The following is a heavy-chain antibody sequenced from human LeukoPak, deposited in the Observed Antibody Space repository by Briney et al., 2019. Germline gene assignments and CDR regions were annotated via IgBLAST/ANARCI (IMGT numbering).Heavy chain of an antibody. D-gene: IGHD2/OR15-2a*01. V-gene: IGHV4-34*01. J-gene: IGHJ5*02. CDR2: INHSGST. CDR3: ASIRGLVRSSPLVP. CDR1: GGSISSYY. Sequence: SETLSLTCAVSGGSISSYYWSWIRQPPGKGLEWIGEINHSGSTNYNPSLNSRVTISVDTSKNQFSLQLSSVPAADTAVYYCASIRGLVRSSPLVPWGQGALVTVSS.